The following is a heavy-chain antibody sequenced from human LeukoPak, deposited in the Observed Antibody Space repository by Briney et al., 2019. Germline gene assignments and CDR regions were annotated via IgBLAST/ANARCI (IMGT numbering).Heavy chain of an antibody. CDR3: AREMERWFPFTGSDAFDI. D-gene: IGHD2-15*01. CDR2: ISSSSSYI. CDR1: GFTFSSYS. J-gene: IGHJ3*02. Sequence: PGGSLRLSCAASGFTFSSYSMNWVRQAPGKGLEWVSSISSSSSYIYYADSVKGRFTISRDNAKNSLYLQMNSLRAEDTAVYYCAREMERWFPFTGSDAFDIWGQGTMVTVSS. V-gene: IGHV3-21*04.